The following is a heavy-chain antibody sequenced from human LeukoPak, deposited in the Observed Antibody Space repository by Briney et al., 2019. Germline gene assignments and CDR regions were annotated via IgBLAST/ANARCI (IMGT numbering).Heavy chain of an antibody. CDR1: GYTFTSYY. Sequence: ASVKVSCKASGYTFTSYYMHWVRQAPGQGLEWMGLINPTGDSTGYAQKLQGRITMTRDMSTSTDYMELSSLRSEDTAIYYCARDNSLGDNAWWFDPWGQGTLVTVSS. CDR3: ARDNSLGDNAWWFDP. J-gene: IGHJ5*02. CDR2: INPTGDST. V-gene: IGHV1-46*01. D-gene: IGHD1-26*01.